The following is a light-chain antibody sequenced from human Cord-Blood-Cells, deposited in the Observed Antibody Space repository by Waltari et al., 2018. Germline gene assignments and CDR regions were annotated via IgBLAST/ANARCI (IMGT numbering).Light chain of an antibody. CDR2: SNN. CDR3: AAWDDSLNGPV. V-gene: IGLV1-44*01. Sequence: QSVLTQPPSASGTPGQRVTISCSGSSSNIGSNTVNWYQQLPGTAPKLIIYSNNQRPSGVPDRFSGSKSGTSASLAISGLQSEDEAEYYCAAWDDSLNGPVFGGGTKLTGL. CDR1: SSNIGSNT. J-gene: IGLJ3*02.